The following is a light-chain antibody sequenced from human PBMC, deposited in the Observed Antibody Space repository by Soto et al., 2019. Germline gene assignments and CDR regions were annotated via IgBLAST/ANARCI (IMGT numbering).Light chain of an antibody. J-gene: IGKJ1*01. CDR3: QQYNNYST. CDR1: QSISDW. V-gene: IGKV1-5*01. CDR2: DAS. Sequence: DIQMTQSPSTLSASVGDRVTITCRASQSISDWLAWLQLNPGTAPQLLIYDASRLESGAPSRFSGSGSGTEFTLTISSLPPDDFATYYCQQYNNYSTFGQGTQVDI.